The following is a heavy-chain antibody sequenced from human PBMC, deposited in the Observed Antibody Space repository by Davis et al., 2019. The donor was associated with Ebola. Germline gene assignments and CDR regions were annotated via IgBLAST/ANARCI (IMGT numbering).Heavy chain of an antibody. CDR2: ISWNSGSI. V-gene: IGHV3-9*01. J-gene: IGHJ3*02. CDR3: AKDIYSSSHDAFDI. D-gene: IGHD6-6*01. CDR1: GFTFSGYW. Sequence: SLKISCAASGFTFSGYWMHWVRQAPGKGLEWVSGISWNSGSIGYADSVKGRFTISRDNAKNSLYLQMNSLRAEDTALYYCAKDIYSSSHDAFDIWGQGTMVTVSS.